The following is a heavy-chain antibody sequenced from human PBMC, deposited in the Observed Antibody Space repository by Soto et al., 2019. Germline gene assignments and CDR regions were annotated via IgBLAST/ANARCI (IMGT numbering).Heavy chain of an antibody. J-gene: IGHJ4*02. CDR1: GFTFSSYG. CDR2: IWYDGSNK. D-gene: IGHD3-16*02. Sequence: GGSLRLSCAASGFTFSSYGMHWVRQAPGKGLEWVAVIWYDGSNKYYADSVKGRFTISRDNSKNTLYLQMNSLRAEDTAVYYCASAHLGELSLYDYWGQGTLVTVSS. V-gene: IGHV3-33*01. CDR3: ASAHLGELSLYDY.